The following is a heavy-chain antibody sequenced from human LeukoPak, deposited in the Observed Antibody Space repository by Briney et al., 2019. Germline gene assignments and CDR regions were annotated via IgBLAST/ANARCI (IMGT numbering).Heavy chain of an antibody. CDR3: TSLYSSGWPSSNFDY. CDR2: ITGSAGSV. V-gene: IGHV3-23*01. D-gene: IGHD6-19*01. J-gene: IGHJ4*02. CDR1: GFTFKHFA. Sequence: GGSLRLSCAASGFTFKHFAMSWVRQAPGKGREWVAPITGSAGSVYYADSVKGRFIISRDNSNDTLYLQMNSLRAEDTAVYYCTSLYSSGWPSSNFDYWGQGTLVTVSS.